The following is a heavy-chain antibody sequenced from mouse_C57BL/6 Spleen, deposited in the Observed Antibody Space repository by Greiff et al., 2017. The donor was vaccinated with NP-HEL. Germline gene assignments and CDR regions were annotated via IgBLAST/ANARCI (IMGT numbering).Heavy chain of an antibody. V-gene: IGHV3-6*01. CDR2: ISYDGSN. CDR1: GYSITSGYY. J-gene: IGHJ4*01. Sequence: EESGPGLVKPSQSLSLTCSVTGYSITSGYYWNWIRQFPGNKLEWMGYISYDGSNNYNPSLKNRISITRDTSKNQFFLKLNSVTTEDTATYYCARGRGNYYYAMDYWGQGTSVTVSS. D-gene: IGHD2-1*01. CDR3: ARGRGNYYYAMDY.